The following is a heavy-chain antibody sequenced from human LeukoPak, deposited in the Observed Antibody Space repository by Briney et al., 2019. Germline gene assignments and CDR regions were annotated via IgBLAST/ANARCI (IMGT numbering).Heavy chain of an antibody. J-gene: IGHJ6*02. D-gene: IGHD3-16*01. CDR3: ARVGPLQIYYYGMDV. V-gene: IGHV3-66*01. CDR2: IYSGGST. CDR1: GFTVSSNY. Sequence: GASLRLSCAASGFTVSSNYMSWVRQAPGKGLEWVSVIYSGGSTYYADSVKGRFTISRDNSKNTLYLQMNSLRAEDTAVYYCARVGPLQIYYYGMDVWGQGTTVTVSS.